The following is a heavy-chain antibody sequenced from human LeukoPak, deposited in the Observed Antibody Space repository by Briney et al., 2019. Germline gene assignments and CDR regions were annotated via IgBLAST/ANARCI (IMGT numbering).Heavy chain of an antibody. Sequence: GRSLRLSCAVSGFTFDDYAMHWVRQFPGKGLEGGSGFNWNSDSIGYAGSVKGRFTTSRDNAKNSLYLQTNSLRAEDTAFYYCAINGGGDSGYRNFDYWGQGTLVTVSS. J-gene: IGHJ4*02. V-gene: IGHV3-9*01. CDR1: GFTFDDYA. CDR2: FNWNSDSI. D-gene: IGHD5-12*01. CDR3: AINGGGDSGYRNFDY.